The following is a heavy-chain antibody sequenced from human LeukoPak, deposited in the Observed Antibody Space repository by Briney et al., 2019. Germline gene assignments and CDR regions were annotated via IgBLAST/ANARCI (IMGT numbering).Heavy chain of an antibody. J-gene: IGHJ4*02. CDR3: ARPSIPYCSGGSCSFDY. D-gene: IGHD2-15*01. V-gene: IGHV3-33*01. CDR1: GFTFSSYV. CDR2: IWYDGSNK. Sequence: GGSLRLSGAASGFTFSSYVMHWVRQAPGKGLEWVAVIWYDGSNKYYADSVKGRFTISRDNSKNTLYLQMNSLRAEDTAVYYCARPSIPYCSGGSCSFDYWGQGTLVTVSS.